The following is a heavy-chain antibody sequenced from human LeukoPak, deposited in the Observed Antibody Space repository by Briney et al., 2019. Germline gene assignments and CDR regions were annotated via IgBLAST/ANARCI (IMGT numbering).Heavy chain of an antibody. CDR1: GYTFTGYY. Sequence: ASVKVSCKASGYTFTGYYMHWLRQAPGQGLEWMGRINPNSGGTNYAQKFQGRVTMTRDTSISTAYMELSRLRSDDTAVYYCARGPAGGYCSSTSCPPVHWFDPWGQGTLVTVSS. J-gene: IGHJ5*02. V-gene: IGHV1-2*06. D-gene: IGHD2-2*01. CDR3: ARGPAGGYCSSTSCPPVHWFDP. CDR2: INPNSGGT.